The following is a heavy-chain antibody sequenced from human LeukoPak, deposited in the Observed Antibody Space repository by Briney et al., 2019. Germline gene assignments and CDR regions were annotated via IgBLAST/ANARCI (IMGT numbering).Heavy chain of an antibody. V-gene: IGHV3-11*01. D-gene: IGHD3-22*01. Sequence: GGPLRPPCAPPGFTFSDSYLSWIRQAPGKGLEWVSYISSSGSTIYYADSVKGRFTISRDNAKNSLYLQMNSLRAEDTAVYYCASLYDSSGLSDYWGQGTLVTVSS. CDR2: ISSSGSTI. CDR3: ASLYDSSGLSDY. J-gene: IGHJ4*02. CDR1: GFTFSDSY.